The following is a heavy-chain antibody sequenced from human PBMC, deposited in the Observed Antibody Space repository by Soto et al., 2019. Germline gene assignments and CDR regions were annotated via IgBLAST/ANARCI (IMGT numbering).Heavy chain of an antibody. J-gene: IGHJ4*02. D-gene: IGHD4-17*01. CDR1: GFTFSSYA. CDR3: EKVPMTTVIRYYFDY. V-gene: IGHV3-23*01. CDR2: ISGSGGST. Sequence: RGSLRLSCAASGFTFSSYAMSWVRQAPGKGLEWVSAISGSGGSTYYADSVKGRFTISRDNSKNTLYLQMNSLRAEDTAVYYCEKVPMTTVIRYYFDYWGQATLVNVS.